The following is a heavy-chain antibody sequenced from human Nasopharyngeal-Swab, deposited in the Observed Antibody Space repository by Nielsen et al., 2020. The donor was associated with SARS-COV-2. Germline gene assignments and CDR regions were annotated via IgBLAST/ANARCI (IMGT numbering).Heavy chain of an antibody. CDR1: GYSISSGYY. Sequence: SETLSLTCAVSGYSISSGYYWGWIRQPPGKGLEWIGSIYHSGSTYYNPSLKSRVTISVDTSKNQFSLKLSSVTAADTAVYYCARPGQQLVLEYFQHWCQGTLVTVSS. J-gene: IGHJ1*01. CDR3: ARPGQQLVLEYFQH. V-gene: IGHV4-38-2*01. CDR2: IYHSGST. D-gene: IGHD6-13*01.